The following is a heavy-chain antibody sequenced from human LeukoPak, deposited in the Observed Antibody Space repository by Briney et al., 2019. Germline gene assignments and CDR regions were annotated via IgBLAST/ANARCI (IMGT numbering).Heavy chain of an antibody. CDR2: IYWNGGRT. Sequence: PGGSLRLSCAASAFSFSNYNMNWVRQAPGKGLEWVSGIYWNGGRTGYADSVRGRFTVSRDNAKNSLYLQMNSLRVEDTALYYCARDLYGDYAFDIWGQGTMVTVSS. CDR1: AFSFSNYN. J-gene: IGHJ3*02. CDR3: ARDLYGDYAFDI. V-gene: IGHV3-20*04. D-gene: IGHD4-17*01.